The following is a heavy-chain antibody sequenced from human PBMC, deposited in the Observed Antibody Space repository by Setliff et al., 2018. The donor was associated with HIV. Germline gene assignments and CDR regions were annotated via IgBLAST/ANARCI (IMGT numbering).Heavy chain of an antibody. CDR2: IYDSGTT. Sequence: SETLSLTCTVSGGSVSSGSYYWSWIRQPPGKGLEWIGYIYDSGTTYYNPSLKSRVTISVDTSKNQFSLKLNSVTAADTAVYYCARGSYYDYVWGNYRYTGFDYWGQGTLVTVSS. V-gene: IGHV4-61*01. CDR1: GGSVSSGSYY. D-gene: IGHD3-16*02. J-gene: IGHJ4*02. CDR3: ARGSYYDYVWGNYRYTGFDY.